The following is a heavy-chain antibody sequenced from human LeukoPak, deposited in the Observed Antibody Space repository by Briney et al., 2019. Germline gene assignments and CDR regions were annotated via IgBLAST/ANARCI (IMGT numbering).Heavy chain of an antibody. CDR2: ISSSGSTI. J-gene: IGHJ4*02. D-gene: IGHD6-19*01. CDR1: GFTFSNYE. Sequence: GGSLRLSCAASGFTFSNYEMNWVRQAPGKGLEWVSYISSSGSTIYYADSVKGRFTISRDNAKNSLYLQMNSLRAGDTAVYYCARTSSWYGAFDYWGQGTLVTVSS. CDR3: ARTSSWYGAFDY. V-gene: IGHV3-48*03.